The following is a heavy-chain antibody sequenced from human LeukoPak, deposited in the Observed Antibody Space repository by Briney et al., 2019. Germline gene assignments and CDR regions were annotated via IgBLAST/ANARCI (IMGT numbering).Heavy chain of an antibody. J-gene: IGHJ5*02. V-gene: IGHV1-3*01. D-gene: IGHD2/OR15-2a*01. Sequence: ASVKVSCKASGYTFTSYAMHWVRQAPGQRLEWMGWINAGNGNTKYSQKFQGRVTITRDTSASTAYMELSSLRSEDTAVYYCARAWRRGHFLHTWFDPWGQGTLVTVSS. CDR1: GYTFTSYA. CDR3: ARAWRRGHFLHTWFDP. CDR2: INAGNGNT.